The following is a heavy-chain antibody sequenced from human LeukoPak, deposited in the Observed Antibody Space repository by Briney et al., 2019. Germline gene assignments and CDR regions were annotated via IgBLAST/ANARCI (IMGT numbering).Heavy chain of an antibody. Sequence: SQTLSLTCTVSGGSISSGDYYWSWIRQPPGKGLEWIGYIYYSGSTYYNPSLKSRVTISVDTSENQFSLKLSSVTAADTAVYYCATSPPGDAFDIWGQGTMVTVSS. CDR1: GGSISSGDYY. J-gene: IGHJ3*02. CDR3: ATSPPGDAFDI. V-gene: IGHV4-30-4*01. CDR2: IYYSGST.